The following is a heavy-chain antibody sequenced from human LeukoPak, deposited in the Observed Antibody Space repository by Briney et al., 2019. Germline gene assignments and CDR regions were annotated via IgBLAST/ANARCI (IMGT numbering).Heavy chain of an antibody. V-gene: IGHV3-74*01. Sequence: GGSLRLSCAASGFIFSSYWMHWVRQAPGKGLVWVSRINSDGSSTSYADSVKGRFTISRDNAKNTLYLQMNSLRAEDAAVYYCARDLTGTLFDYWGQGTLVTVSS. CDR3: ARDLTGTLFDY. J-gene: IGHJ4*02. CDR1: GFIFSSYW. D-gene: IGHD1-20*01. CDR2: INSDGSST.